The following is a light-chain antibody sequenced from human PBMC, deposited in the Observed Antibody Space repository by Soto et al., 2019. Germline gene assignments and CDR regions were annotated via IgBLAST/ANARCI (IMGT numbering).Light chain of an antibody. Sequence: QSVLTRSPSASGTPGQMVTISCSGSASTIGRNYVYWYQQLPGTAPKLLIYRNSQRPSGVPDRFSGSKSGTSASLAISGLRSEDEADYYCAAWDDNLSGLYVFGAGTKVTVL. CDR1: ASTIGRNY. V-gene: IGLV1-47*01. CDR3: AAWDDNLSGLYV. CDR2: RNS. J-gene: IGLJ1*01.